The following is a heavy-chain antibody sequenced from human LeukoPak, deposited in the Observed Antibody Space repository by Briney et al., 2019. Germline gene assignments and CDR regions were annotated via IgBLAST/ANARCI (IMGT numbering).Heavy chain of an antibody. J-gene: IGHJ2*01. D-gene: IGHD5-18*01. Sequence: GGPLRLSCAASGFTFSSYGMSWVRQAPGKGLEWVSAISGSGGYTYYADSVKGRFTISRDNSKNTLYLQMNSLRAEDTAVYYCAKDTASSWWYFDLWGRGTLVTVSS. V-gene: IGHV3-23*01. CDR2: ISGSGGYT. CDR3: AKDTASSWWYFDL. CDR1: GFTFSSYG.